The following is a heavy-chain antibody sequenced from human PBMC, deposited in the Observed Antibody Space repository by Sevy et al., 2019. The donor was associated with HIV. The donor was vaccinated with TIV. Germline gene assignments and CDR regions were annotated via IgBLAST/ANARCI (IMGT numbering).Heavy chain of an antibody. J-gene: IGHJ4*02. Sequence: SETLSLTCTVSGGSITSLYWNWIRQPPGKGLEWIANIYYNGHINYNPSLKSRVTLSLDTSKNQFPLRLSSVTAADTAMYYCAGKNAWGRGYSWGQGTLVTVSS. V-gene: IGHV4-59*08. CDR3: AGKNAWGRGYS. CDR2: IYYNGHI. CDR1: GGSITSLY. D-gene: IGHD1-26*01.